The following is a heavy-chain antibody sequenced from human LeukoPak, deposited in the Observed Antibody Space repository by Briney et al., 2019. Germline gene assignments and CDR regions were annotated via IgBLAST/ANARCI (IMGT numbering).Heavy chain of an antibody. CDR2: IYSGGST. V-gene: IGHV3-53*01. Sequence: PGGSLRLSCAASGFTVSSNYMSWVRQAPGKGLEWVSVIYSGGSTDYADSVKGRFTISRDNAKNSLYLQMNSLRAEDTAVYYCARDYGELGYYYYYMDVWGKGTTVTISS. D-gene: IGHD3-10*01. CDR3: ARDYGELGYYYYYMDV. CDR1: GFTVSSNY. J-gene: IGHJ6*03.